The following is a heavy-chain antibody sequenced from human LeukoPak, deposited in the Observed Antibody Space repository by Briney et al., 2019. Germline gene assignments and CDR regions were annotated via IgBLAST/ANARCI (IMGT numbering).Heavy chain of an antibody. D-gene: IGHD6-25*01. Sequence: GGSLRLSCAASGFTFSSYGMHWVRQAPGKGLEWVAVISYDGSNKYYADSVKGRFTISRDNAKNSLYLQMNSLRADDTAVYYCARFAAGGSYYYYMDVWGKGTTVTVSS. CDR2: ISYDGSNK. CDR1: GFTFSSYG. V-gene: IGHV3-30*03. CDR3: ARFAAGGSYYYYMDV. J-gene: IGHJ6*03.